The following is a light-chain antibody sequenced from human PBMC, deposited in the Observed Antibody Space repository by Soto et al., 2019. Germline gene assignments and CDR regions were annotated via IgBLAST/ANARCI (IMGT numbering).Light chain of an antibody. V-gene: IGKV3-15*01. CDR2: DAS. Sequence: EIVMTQSPATLSVSPGERAALSCRASQSVSNNLAWYQLKPGQAPRLLIYDASTRATGIPARFSGSGSGTEFALNISSLQSEDLAVYYCQQYNDWAPYTFGQGTKLE. J-gene: IGKJ2*01. CDR3: QQYNDWAPYT. CDR1: QSVSNN.